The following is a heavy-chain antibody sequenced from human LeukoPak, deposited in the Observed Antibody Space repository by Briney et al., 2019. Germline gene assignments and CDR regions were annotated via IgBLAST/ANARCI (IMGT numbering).Heavy chain of an antibody. CDR1: GGSISISSYY. Sequence: PSETLSLTCTVSGGSISISSYYWSWIRQASGKGLEWIGYVFYSGKTDYSPSLRSRVSMSVDTSKNQFSLKVTSVTAADTAVYYCARVMRSGSPFDYWGQGTLVTVSS. CDR2: VFYSGKT. D-gene: IGHD1-26*01. CDR3: ARVMRSGSPFDY. V-gene: IGHV4-61*01. J-gene: IGHJ4*02.